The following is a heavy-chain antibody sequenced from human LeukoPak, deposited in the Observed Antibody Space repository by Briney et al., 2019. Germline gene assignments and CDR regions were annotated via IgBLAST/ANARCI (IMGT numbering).Heavy chain of an antibody. J-gene: IGHJ4*02. D-gene: IGHD6-19*01. Sequence: SGGSLRLSCAASGFTFSDYWMSWVRQAPGKGLEWVANIKEDGSEKYYVDSVKGRFTISRDNAKNSLYLQMDSLKAEDTAVYYCARDYPPPPVAGPYYFDYWGQGTLVTVSS. CDR1: GFTFSDYW. CDR2: IKEDGSEK. V-gene: IGHV3-7*05. CDR3: ARDYPPPPVAGPYYFDY.